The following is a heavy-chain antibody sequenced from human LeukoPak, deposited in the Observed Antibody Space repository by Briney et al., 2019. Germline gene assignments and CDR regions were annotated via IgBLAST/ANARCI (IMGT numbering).Heavy chain of an antibody. CDR1: GYSFTSYW. CDR2: IYPGDSDT. V-gene: IGHV5-51*01. J-gene: IGHJ4*02. D-gene: IGHD3-10*01. CDR3: ARHAMARFGELSPDY. Sequence: GESLKISCKGSGYSFTSYWIGWVRQMPGKGLEWMGIIYPGDSDTRYSLSFQGQVTISADKSISTAYLQWSSLKASDTAMYYCARHAMARFGELSPDYWGQGTLVTVSS.